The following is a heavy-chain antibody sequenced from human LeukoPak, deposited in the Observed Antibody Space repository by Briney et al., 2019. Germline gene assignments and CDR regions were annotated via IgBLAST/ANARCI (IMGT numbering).Heavy chain of an antibody. CDR3: AIPGIAATTYSFDH. V-gene: IGHV4-38-2*02. Sequence: SETLSLTCTVSGYSISSGYYWGWIRQPPGKGLEWLATIYHTENTYYNPSLKSRVTISVDTSKNQFSLKMSSVTAADTAVYYCAIPGIAATTYSFDHWGQGTLVTVSS. D-gene: IGHD2-15*01. CDR2: IYHTENT. CDR1: GYSISSGYY. J-gene: IGHJ4*02.